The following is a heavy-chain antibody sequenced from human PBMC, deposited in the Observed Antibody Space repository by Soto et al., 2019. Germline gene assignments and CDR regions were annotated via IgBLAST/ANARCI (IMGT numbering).Heavy chain of an antibody. J-gene: IGHJ6*02. CDR3: ARGKLPGYSYGPEVGYYYGMDV. V-gene: IGHV1-24*01. CDR1: GYTLTELS. CDR2: FDPEDGET. D-gene: IGHD5-18*01. Sequence: GASVKVSCKVSGYTLTELSMHWVRQAPGKGLEWMGGFDPEDGETIYAQKFQGRVTMTEDTSTDTAYMELSSLRSEDTAVYYCARGKLPGYSYGPEVGYYYGMDVWGQGTTVTVSS.